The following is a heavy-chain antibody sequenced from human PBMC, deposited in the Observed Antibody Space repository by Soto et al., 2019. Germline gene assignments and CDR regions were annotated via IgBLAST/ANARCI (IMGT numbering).Heavy chain of an antibody. CDR1: GYTFTSYD. Sequence: QVQLVQSGAEVKKPGASVKVSCKTSGYTFTSYDINWVRQATGQGLEWMGWMNPNSGNTAYAQKCQGRVTMTKNTSISTAYMELSSLTTEHTAVYYCARESSSGDFDIWGQATMVTVSS. V-gene: IGHV1-8*01. CDR2: MNPNSGNT. J-gene: IGHJ3*02. CDR3: ARESSSGDFDI. D-gene: IGHD2-15*01.